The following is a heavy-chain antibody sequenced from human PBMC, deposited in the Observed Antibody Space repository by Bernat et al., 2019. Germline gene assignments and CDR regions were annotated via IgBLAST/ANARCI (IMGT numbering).Heavy chain of an antibody. Sequence: EVQLLESGGGLLQPGGSLRLSCAASGFTFKTYALTWFRQAPGKGLDWLSVIIVIDGTSYYAASVTGRFTISRDNSRNTLSLQMNSLRVEDTAIYYCAKDLLSATVTTYLDRWGQGTLVTVSS. CDR3: AKDLLSATVTTYLDR. J-gene: IGHJ5*02. D-gene: IGHD4-11*01. CDR1: GFTFKTYA. V-gene: IGHV3-23*01. CDR2: IIVIDGTS.